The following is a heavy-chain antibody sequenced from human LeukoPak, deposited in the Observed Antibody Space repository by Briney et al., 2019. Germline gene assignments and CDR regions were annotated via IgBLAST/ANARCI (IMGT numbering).Heavy chain of an antibody. Sequence: ASVKVSCKASGYTFTSYGISWVRQAPGQGLEWMGWISAYNGNTNYAQKFRGRVTMTTDTSTNTAYMELSRLRSDDTAVYYCARERDYDYVWGSYRTGGAFDIWGQGTMVTVSS. CDR2: ISAYNGNT. J-gene: IGHJ3*02. CDR3: ARERDYDYVWGSYRTGGAFDI. D-gene: IGHD3-16*02. CDR1: GYTFTSYG. V-gene: IGHV1-18*01.